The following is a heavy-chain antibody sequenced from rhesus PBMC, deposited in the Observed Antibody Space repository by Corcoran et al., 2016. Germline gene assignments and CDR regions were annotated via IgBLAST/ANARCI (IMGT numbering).Heavy chain of an antibody. CDR1: GGSISGGYD. CDR2: IYGSRGST. Sequence: QVQLQESGPGVVKPSETLSLTCAVSGGSISGGYDWSWISQPPGKGLEWIGYIYGSRGSTNYNPSRKNRVTILKDASKNEFSLKLSSVTAADTAVYYCARDRAAAGRFDYWGQGVLVTVSS. J-gene: IGHJ4*01. D-gene: IGHD6-31*01. CDR3: ARDRAAAGRFDY. V-gene: IGHV4-76*01.